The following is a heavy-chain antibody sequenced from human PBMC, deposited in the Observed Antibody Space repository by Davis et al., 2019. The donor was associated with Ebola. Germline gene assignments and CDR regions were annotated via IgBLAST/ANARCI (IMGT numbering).Heavy chain of an antibody. CDR1: GGSFSGYY. Sequence: SETLSPTCAVHGGSFSGYYWSWIRQPPGKGLEWIGEINHSGSTNYNPSLKSRVTISVDTSKNQFSLKLSSVTAADTAVYYCARRRYFDKGYWFDPWGQGTLVTVSS. V-gene: IGHV4-34*01. D-gene: IGHD3-9*01. J-gene: IGHJ5*02. CDR2: INHSGST. CDR3: ARRRYFDKGYWFDP.